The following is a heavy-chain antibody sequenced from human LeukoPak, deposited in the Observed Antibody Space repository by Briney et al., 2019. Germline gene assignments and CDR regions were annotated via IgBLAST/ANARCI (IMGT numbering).Heavy chain of an antibody. CDR1: GYTFTSYA. Sequence: SVKVSCKASGYTFTSYASSWVRQAPGQGLEWMGGIIPIFGTANYAQEFQGRVTITADKSTSTAYMELSSLRSEDTAVYYCARDRTHSYSSSWSYYYYYMDVWGKGTTVTVSS. CDR2: IIPIFGTA. J-gene: IGHJ6*03. CDR3: ARDRTHSYSSSWSYYYYYMDV. V-gene: IGHV1-69*06. D-gene: IGHD6-13*01.